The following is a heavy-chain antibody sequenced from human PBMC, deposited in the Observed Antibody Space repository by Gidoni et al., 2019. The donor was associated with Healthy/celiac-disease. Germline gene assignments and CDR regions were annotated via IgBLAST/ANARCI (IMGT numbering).Heavy chain of an antibody. D-gene: IGHD6-13*01. Sequence: QLQLQESGPGLVKPSETLSLTCTVSGGSISSSSYYWGWIRQPPGKGLEWIGSIYYSGSTYYNPSLKSRVTISVDTSKNQFSLKLSSVTAADTAVYYCARHLKGSWYVFDYWGQGTLVTVSS. V-gene: IGHV4-39*01. CDR2: IYYSGST. CDR3: ARHLKGSWYVFDY. CDR1: GGSISSSSYY. J-gene: IGHJ4*02.